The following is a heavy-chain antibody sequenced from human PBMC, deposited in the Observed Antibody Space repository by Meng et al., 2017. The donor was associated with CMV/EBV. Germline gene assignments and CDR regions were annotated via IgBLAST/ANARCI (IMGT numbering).Heavy chain of an antibody. V-gene: IGHV4-4*07. D-gene: IGHD2-2*01. Sequence: QGQLQASGPGLVKPSETLSLPCTVSGGSISSYYWSWIRQPAGKGLEWIGRIYTSGSTNYNPSLKSRVTMSVDTSKNQFSLKLSSVTAADTAVYYCARDLMNCSSTSCANWFDPWGQGTLVTVSS. CDR2: IYTSGST. J-gene: IGHJ5*02. CDR3: ARDLMNCSSTSCANWFDP. CDR1: GGSISSYY.